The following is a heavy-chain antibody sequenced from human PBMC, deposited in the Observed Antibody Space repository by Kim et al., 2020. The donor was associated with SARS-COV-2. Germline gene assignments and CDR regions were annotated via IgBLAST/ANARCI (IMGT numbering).Heavy chain of an antibody. D-gene: IGHD3-3*01. CDR2: ISYDGSNK. J-gene: IGHJ6*01. V-gene: IGHV3-30*18. Sequence: GGSLRLSCAASGFTFSSYGMHWVRQAPGKGLEWVAVISYDGSNKYYADSVKGRFTISRDNSKNTLYLQMNSLRAEDTAVYYCAKRDGTFGFWTFYGMDV. CDR3: AKRDGTFGFWTFYGMDV. CDR1: GFTFSSYG.